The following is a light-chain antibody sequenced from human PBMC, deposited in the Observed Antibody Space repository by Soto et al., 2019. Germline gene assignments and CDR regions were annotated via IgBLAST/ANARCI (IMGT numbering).Light chain of an antibody. CDR2: HVS. CDR3: CSYAGSLRV. J-gene: IGLJ1*01. Sequence: QSALTQPRSVSGSPGQSVIISCTGTSSDVGGYNYVSWYQQHPGKAPKLMIYHVSERPSGVPDRFSGSKSGNTASLTISGLQAEDEADYYCCSYAGSLRVFGTGTKVTVL. V-gene: IGLV2-11*01. CDR1: SSDVGGYNY.